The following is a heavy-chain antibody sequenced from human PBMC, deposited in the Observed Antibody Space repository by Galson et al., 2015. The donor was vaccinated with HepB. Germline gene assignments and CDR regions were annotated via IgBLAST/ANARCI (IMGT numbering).Heavy chain of an antibody. CDR3: ASLDYDSSGYVGLVY. Sequence: SLRLSCAASGFTFSSYGMHWVRQAPGKGLEWVAVISYDGSNKYYADSVKGRFTISRDNSKNTLYLQMNSLRAEDTAVYYCASLDYDSSGYVGLVYWGQGTLVTVSS. J-gene: IGHJ4*02. D-gene: IGHD3-22*01. CDR2: ISYDGSNK. V-gene: IGHV3-30*03. CDR1: GFTFSSYG.